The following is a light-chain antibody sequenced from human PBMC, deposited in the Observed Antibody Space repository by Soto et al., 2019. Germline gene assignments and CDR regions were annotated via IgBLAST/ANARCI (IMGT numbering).Light chain of an antibody. J-gene: IGKJ4*01. V-gene: IGKV3-20*01. CDR1: QSVGNNY. CDR2: GAS. CDR3: QQDATSPLT. Sequence: EIVLTQSPGTLSLSPGEGATLSCRASQSVGNNYLAWYQQKPGQAPRLLIFGASSRATGIPDRFSGSGSGTDFTLTISRLEPEDFAVYYCQQDATSPLTFGGGTKVDIK.